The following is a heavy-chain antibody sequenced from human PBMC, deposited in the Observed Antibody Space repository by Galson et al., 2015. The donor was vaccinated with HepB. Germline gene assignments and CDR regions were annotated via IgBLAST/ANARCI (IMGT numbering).Heavy chain of an antibody. Sequence: SVKVSCKASGYTFTSYGISWVRQAPGQGLEWMGWISAYNGNTNYAQKLQGRVTMTTDTSTSTAYMELRSLRSDDTAVYYCARDGRLTSLTTDGFDFWGQGTLVTVSS. CDR1: GYTFTSYG. J-gene: IGHJ3*01. CDR2: ISAYNGNT. D-gene: IGHD6-25*01. CDR3: ARDGRLTSLTTDGFDF. V-gene: IGHV1-18*04.